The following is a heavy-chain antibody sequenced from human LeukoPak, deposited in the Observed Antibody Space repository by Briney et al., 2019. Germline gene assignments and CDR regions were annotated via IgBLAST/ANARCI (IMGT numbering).Heavy chain of an antibody. J-gene: IGHJ4*02. Sequence: HPGGSLRLSCVASGFAFTDYWMTWVRQAPGKGLEWVANIKQDGSDKYYVDSVKGRFTISRDNAKNSLYLQMNSLRAEDTAVYYCARGGGAHYWGQGTLVTVSS. CDR2: IKQDGSDK. CDR1: GFAFTDYW. V-gene: IGHV3-7*01. CDR3: ARGGGAHY. D-gene: IGHD3-16*01.